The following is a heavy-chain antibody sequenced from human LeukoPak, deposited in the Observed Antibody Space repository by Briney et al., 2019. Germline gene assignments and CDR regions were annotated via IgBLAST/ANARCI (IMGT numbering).Heavy chain of an antibody. Sequence: PGGSLRLSCAASGFTFSSYAMHWVRQAPGKGLEWVAVISYHGSNKYYADSVKGRFTISRDNSKNTLYLQMNSLRAEDTAVYYCARDHSSGWYQGAFDIWGQGTMVTVSS. CDR1: GFTFSSYA. V-gene: IGHV3-30-3*01. CDR3: ARDHSSGWYQGAFDI. CDR2: ISYHGSNK. J-gene: IGHJ3*02. D-gene: IGHD6-19*01.